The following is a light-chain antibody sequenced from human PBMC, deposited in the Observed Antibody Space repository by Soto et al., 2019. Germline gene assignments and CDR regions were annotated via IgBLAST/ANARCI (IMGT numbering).Light chain of an antibody. CDR3: QQHNNWPQT. CDR1: QSVDNN. V-gene: IGKV3-11*01. J-gene: IGKJ1*01. CDR2: ASS. Sequence: ETILTQSPATLSVSPGERATLSCRASQSVDNNLAWYRQKPGQAPMLLIHASSKRATGIATRFSGSGSRTDFILTISSLEPEDFAVYYCQQHNNWPQTFGQGTKVDIK.